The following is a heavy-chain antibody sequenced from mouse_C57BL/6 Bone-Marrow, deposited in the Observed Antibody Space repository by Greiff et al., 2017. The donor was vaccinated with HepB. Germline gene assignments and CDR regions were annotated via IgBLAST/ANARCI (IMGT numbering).Heavy chain of an antibody. J-gene: IGHJ4*01. CDR2: ISSGGSYT. CDR1: GFTFSSYG. V-gene: IGHV5-6*01. Sequence: EVQLVESGGDLVKPGGSLKLSCAASGFTFSSYGMSWVRQTPDKRLEWVATISSGGSYTYYPDSVKGRITISRDNAKNTLYLQMSSLKSEDTSMYYCARHDPYAMDYWGQGTSVTVSS. CDR3: ARHDPYAMDY.